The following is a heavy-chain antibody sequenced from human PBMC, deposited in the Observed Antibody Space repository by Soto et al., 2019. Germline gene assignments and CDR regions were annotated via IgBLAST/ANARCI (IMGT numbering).Heavy chain of an antibody. Sequence: GGSLRLSCAAPGFTFSSYAMSWVRQAPGKGLEWVSAISGSGGSTYYADSVKGRFTISRDNSKNTLYLQMNSLRAEDTAVYYCAKDVSSGWKPALFDYWGQGTLVTVSS. CDR3: AKDVSSGWKPALFDY. V-gene: IGHV3-23*01. D-gene: IGHD6-19*01. CDR2: ISGSGGST. CDR1: GFTFSSYA. J-gene: IGHJ4*02.